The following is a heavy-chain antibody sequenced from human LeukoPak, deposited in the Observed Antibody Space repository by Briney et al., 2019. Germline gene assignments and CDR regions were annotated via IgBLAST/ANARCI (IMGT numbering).Heavy chain of an antibody. D-gene: IGHD6-19*01. CDR3: ASAVAGTSRFDLDY. CDR1: GGSISSADYY. Sequence: SQTLSLTCTVSGGSISSADYYWPWIRQPPGKGLEWIGYIYYSGNTYYNPSLKSRVTISVDTSKNQFSLKLSSVTAADTAVYYCASAVAGTSRFDLDYWGQGTLVTVSS. CDR2: IYYSGNT. J-gene: IGHJ4*02. V-gene: IGHV4-30-4*08.